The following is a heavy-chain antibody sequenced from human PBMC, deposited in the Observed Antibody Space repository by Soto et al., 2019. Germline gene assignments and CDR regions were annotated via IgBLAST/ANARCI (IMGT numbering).Heavy chain of an antibody. J-gene: IGHJ5*02. CDR3: ARDLRLPGYSSSRSHWFDP. CDR1: GGSISSGGYY. Sequence: SETLSLTYTVSGGSISSGGYYWSWIRQHPGKGLEWIGYIYYSGSTYYNPSLKSRVTISVDTSKNQFSLKLSSVTAADTAVYYCARDLRLPGYSSSRSHWFDPWGQGTLVTVSS. V-gene: IGHV4-31*03. CDR2: IYYSGST. D-gene: IGHD6-13*01.